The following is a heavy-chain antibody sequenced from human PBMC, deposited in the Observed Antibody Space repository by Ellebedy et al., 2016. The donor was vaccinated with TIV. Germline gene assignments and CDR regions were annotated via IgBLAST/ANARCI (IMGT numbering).Heavy chain of an antibody. CDR2: FGPEDDET. V-gene: IGHV1-24*01. Sequence: AASVKVSCKVSGYTLTELSMHWVRQAPGKGLEWMGGFGPEDDETIYAQKFQGRVTMTEDTSTDTAYMDLSSLRSEDTAVYYCATVFDGYRGLDYWGQGTLVTVSS. CDR1: GYTLTELS. CDR3: ATVFDGYRGLDY. D-gene: IGHD5-24*01. J-gene: IGHJ4*02.